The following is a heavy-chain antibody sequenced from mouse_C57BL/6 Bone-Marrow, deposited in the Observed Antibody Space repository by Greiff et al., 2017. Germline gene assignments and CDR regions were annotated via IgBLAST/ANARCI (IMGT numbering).Heavy chain of an antibody. J-gene: IGHJ3*01. Sequence: VQLQQSGAELAKPGASVKLSCKASGYTFTSYWMHWVKQRLGQGLDWFGYINPSSGYTKYNQKFKDKATLTADKSSSTAYMQLSSLTYEDAAVYYCANAYYSNYRFAYWGQGTLVTVSA. CDR1: GYTFTSYW. D-gene: IGHD2-5*01. V-gene: IGHV1-7*01. CDR2: INPSSGYT. CDR3: ANAYYSNYRFAY.